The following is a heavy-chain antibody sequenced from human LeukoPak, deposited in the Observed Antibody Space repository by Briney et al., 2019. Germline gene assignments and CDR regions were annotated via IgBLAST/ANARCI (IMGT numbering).Heavy chain of an antibody. CDR1: GGSISSYY. CDR3: TRGSGWYLY. CDR2: IYYSGST. V-gene: IGHV4-59*01. Sequence: PSETLSLTCTVSGGSISSYYWSWIRQPPGKGLEWIGYIYYSGSTNYNPSLKSRVTISVDTSKNQVSLELSSVTAADTAVYYCTRGSGWYLYWGQGTLVTVSS. D-gene: IGHD6-19*01. J-gene: IGHJ4*02.